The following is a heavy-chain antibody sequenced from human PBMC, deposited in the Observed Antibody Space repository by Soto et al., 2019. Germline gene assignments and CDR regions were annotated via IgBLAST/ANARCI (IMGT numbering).Heavy chain of an antibody. CDR1: GGTFSKYS. CDR2: ITPFVDTS. CDR3: ASTSFCIGISAYSRHYYGMDV. D-gene: IGHD2-21*01. V-gene: IGHV1-69*06. Sequence: QVRLVQSGAEVKKPGSSVKVSCKVSGGTFSKYSLSWVRQTPGQGLEWMGGITPFVDTSNYAQRFLGRVTITADTPTNTAFSEVRGLTSENPALYFGASTSFCIGISAYSRHYYGMDVWGQGTTVTVSS. J-gene: IGHJ6*02.